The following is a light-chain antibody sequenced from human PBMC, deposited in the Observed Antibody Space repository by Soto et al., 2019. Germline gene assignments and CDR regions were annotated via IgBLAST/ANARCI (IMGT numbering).Light chain of an antibody. J-gene: IGKJ3*01. V-gene: IGKV1-39*01. Sequence: DIQMTQSPSSLSASVGDRVTITCRASQSISSYLHWYQQKPGKAPNLLIYAASSLQSGVPSKFSGSGSGTDFTLTISSLQPEDFATYYFQQSYSSPFTFGPGTKVDIK. CDR1: QSISSY. CDR3: QQSYSSPFT. CDR2: AAS.